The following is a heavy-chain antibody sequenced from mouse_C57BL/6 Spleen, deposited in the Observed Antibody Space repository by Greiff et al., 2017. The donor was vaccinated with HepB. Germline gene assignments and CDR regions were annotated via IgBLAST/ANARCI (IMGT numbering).Heavy chain of an antibody. CDR1: GYTFTDYY. D-gene: IGHD1-1*01. J-gene: IGHJ2*01. CDR2: INPYNGGT. CDR3: ARGNYGSSHYFDY. V-gene: IGHV1-19*01. Sequence: EVQLQQSGPVLVKPGASVKMSCKASGYTFTDYYMNWVKQSHGKSLEWIGVINPYNGGTSYNQKFKGKATLTVDKSSSTAYMELNSLTSEDSAVYYCARGNYGSSHYFDYWGQGTTLTVSS.